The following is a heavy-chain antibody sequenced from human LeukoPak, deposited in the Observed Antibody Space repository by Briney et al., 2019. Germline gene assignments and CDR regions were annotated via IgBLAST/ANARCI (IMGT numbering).Heavy chain of an antibody. Sequence: GGSLRLSCVVSGFTFNRCWMNWVRQAPGKGLEWVAHINPDGRDTYYVDSVKGRLTISRDNAQNSMYLQMNSLRVEDTAVYYCTSWGDTTAEYFQRWGQGTLVTVSS. CDR2: INPDGRDT. D-gene: IGHD2-21*02. V-gene: IGHV3-7*01. CDR3: TSWGDTTAEYFQR. CDR1: GFTFNRCW. J-gene: IGHJ1*01.